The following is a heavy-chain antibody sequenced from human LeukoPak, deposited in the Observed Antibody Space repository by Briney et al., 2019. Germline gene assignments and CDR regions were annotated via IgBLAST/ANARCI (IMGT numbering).Heavy chain of an antibody. J-gene: IGHJ4*02. D-gene: IGHD3-3*01. CDR3: AKEGDFWSGYYIR. CDR1: GFTFSTYA. CDR2: ISGDGGNT. V-gene: IGHV3-23*01. Sequence: GGSLRLSWAASGFTFSTYAMSWVRQAPGKGLEWVSAISGDGGNTYYADSVKGRFTISRDNSKNTLYLQMNSLRAEDTAVYYCAKEGDFWSGYYIRWGQGTLVTVSS.